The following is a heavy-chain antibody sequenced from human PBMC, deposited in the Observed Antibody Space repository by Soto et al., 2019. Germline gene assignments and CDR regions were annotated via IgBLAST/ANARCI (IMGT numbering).Heavy chain of an antibody. CDR3: AKVSMVRGVIFLFDY. D-gene: IGHD3-10*01. CDR1: GFTFRNYG. CDR2: ISGSGGST. J-gene: IGHJ4*02. Sequence: PGGSLRLSCAASGFTFRNYGMNWVRQAPGKGLEWVSAISGSGGSTYYADSVKGRFTISRDNSKNTLYLQMNSLRAEDTAVYYCAKVSMVRGVIFLFDYWGQGTLVPVSS. V-gene: IGHV3-23*01.